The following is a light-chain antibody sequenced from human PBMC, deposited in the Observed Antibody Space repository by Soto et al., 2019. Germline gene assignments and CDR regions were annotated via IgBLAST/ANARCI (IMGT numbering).Light chain of an antibody. J-gene: IGKJ1*01. CDR3: QQYNSYS. CDR2: GSS. CDR1: QSVNSRD. V-gene: IGKV3-20*01. Sequence: EIVLTQSPGTLSLSPGERATLSCRASQSVNSRDLAWYQQKPGQAPRLLIYGSSVRATGVPSRFSGRGFGTEFTLTISSLQPDDFATYYCQQYNSYSFGQGTKVDI.